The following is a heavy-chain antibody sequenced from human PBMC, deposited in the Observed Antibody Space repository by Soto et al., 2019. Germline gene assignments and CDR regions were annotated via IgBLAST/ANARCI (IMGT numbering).Heavy chain of an antibody. V-gene: IGHV1-69*12. CDR1: GGTFSSYA. CDR3: ARVGYSSSWPFNWFDP. J-gene: IGHJ5*02. Sequence: VQLVQSGAEVKKPGSSVKVSCKASGGTFSSYAISWVRQAPGQGLEWMGGIIPIFGTANYAQKFQGRVTISADESTSTAYMDLSSLRSEDSAVYYCARVGYSSSWPFNWFDPWGQGTLVTVSS. CDR2: IIPIFGTA. D-gene: IGHD6-13*01.